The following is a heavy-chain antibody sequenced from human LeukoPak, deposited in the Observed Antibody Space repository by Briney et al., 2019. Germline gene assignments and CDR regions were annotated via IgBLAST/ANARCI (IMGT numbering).Heavy chain of an antibody. V-gene: IGHV3-15*01. Sequence: GGSLRLSCAASGFTFSNAWMSWVRQAPGKGLEWVGRIKSKTDGGTTDYAAPVKGRFTISRDDSKNMLYLQMNSLKTEDTAVYYCTTDPPIAVAGNDAFDIWGQGTMVTVSS. J-gene: IGHJ3*02. CDR3: TTDPPIAVAGNDAFDI. CDR2: IKSKTDGGTT. CDR1: GFTFSNAW. D-gene: IGHD6-19*01.